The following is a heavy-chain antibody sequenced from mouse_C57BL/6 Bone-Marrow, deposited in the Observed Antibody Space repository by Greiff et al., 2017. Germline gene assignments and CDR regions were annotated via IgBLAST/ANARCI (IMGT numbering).Heavy chain of an antibody. CDR2: IWAGGST. V-gene: IGHV2-9*02. CDR1: GFSLTSYG. J-gene: IGHJ4*01. Sequence: QVHVKQSGPGLVAPSQSLSITCTVSGFSLTSYGVHWVRQPPGKGLEWLGVIWAGGSTNYNSALMSRLSISKDNSKSQVFLKMNSLQTDDTAMYYCARVIYYDYERLYYYAMDYWGQGTSVTVSS. D-gene: IGHD2-4*01. CDR3: ARVIYYDYERLYYYAMDY.